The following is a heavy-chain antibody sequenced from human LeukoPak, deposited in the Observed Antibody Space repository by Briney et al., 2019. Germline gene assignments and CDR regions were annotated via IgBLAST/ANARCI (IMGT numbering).Heavy chain of an antibody. CDR3: ARAPVTTPSDSFDY. J-gene: IGHJ4*02. Sequence: PSQTLSLTCTVSGGSISSGGYYWSWIRQHPGKGLEWIGYIYYSGSTYYNPSLKSRVTISVDTSKNQFSLKLSSVTAADTAVYYGARAPVTTPSDSFDYWGQGTLVTVSS. D-gene: IGHD4-17*01. CDR2: IYYSGST. V-gene: IGHV4-31*03. CDR1: GGSISSGGYY.